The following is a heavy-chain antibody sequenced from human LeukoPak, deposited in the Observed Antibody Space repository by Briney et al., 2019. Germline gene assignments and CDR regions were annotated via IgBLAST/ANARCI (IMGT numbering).Heavy chain of an antibody. CDR1: GCILRHDW. CDR3: VADRANCCYAVDV. Sequence: GGCVSLSRVASGCILRHDWLNWVRQAPAKGLEWVGRIKNEGGGGTTDYAAPVKCRFTITRDDSKNTVYMEMNRLGAEDTAVYYCVADRANCCYAVDVWGQGTRSSSP. CDR2: IKNEGGGGTT. V-gene: IGHV3-15*01. J-gene: IGHJ6*01.